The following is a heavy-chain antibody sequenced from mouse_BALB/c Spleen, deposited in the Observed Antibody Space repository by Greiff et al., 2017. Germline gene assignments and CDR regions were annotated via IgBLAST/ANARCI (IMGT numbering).Heavy chain of an antibody. CDR3: ARVYDGYYVGAMDY. Sequence: VQRVESGPGLVAPSQSLSITCTVSGFSLTSYGVHWVRQPPGKGLAWLGVIWAGGSTNYNSALMCRLSISKDNFKSQVFLKMNSLQTDDTAMYYCARVYDGYYVGAMDYWGQGTSVTVSS. CDR2: IWAGGST. CDR1: GFSLTSYG. J-gene: IGHJ4*01. V-gene: IGHV2-9*02. D-gene: IGHD2-3*01.